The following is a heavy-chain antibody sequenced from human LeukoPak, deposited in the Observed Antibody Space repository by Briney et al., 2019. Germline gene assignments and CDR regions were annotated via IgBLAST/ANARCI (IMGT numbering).Heavy chain of an antibody. CDR1: GFTFSEYY. CDR2: TRNKANSHST. J-gene: IGHJ4*02. D-gene: IGHD5-12*01. CDR3: TSCAYDYRFFEN. Sequence: GGSLRLSCVASGFTFSEYYMDWVRQAPGKGLEWVARTRNKANSHSTEYAASVKGRFTISRDDSQNSLYLQMNSLKTEDTAVYYCTSCAYDYRFFENWGQGTLDTVSS. V-gene: IGHV3-72*01.